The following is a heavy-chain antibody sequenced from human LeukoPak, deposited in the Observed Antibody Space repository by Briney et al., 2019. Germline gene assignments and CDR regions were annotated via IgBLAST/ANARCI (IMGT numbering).Heavy chain of an antibody. CDR2: IYYSGST. CDR1: GGSISSSSYY. J-gene: IGHJ3*02. V-gene: IGHV4-39*07. CDR3: AREGRLGYSYGPPGDAFDI. D-gene: IGHD5-18*01. Sequence: PSETLSLTCTVSGGSISSSSYYWGWIRQPPGKGLEWIGSIYYSGSTYYNPSLKSRVTISVDTSKNQFSLKLSSVTAADTAVYYCAREGRLGYSYGPPGDAFDIWGQGTMVTVSS.